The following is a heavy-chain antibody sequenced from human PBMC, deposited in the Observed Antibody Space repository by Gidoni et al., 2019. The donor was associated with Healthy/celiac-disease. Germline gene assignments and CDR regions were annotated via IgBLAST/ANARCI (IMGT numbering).Heavy chain of an antibody. J-gene: IGHJ4*02. Sequence: QVQLQESAPGLVKPSEPLSLTCTVYRYSISSVYYGVWSGPPPGKGLEWIGSNYHSGSTYYNPSLKSRVTISVDTSKNQFSLKLSSVTAADTAVYYCAREWELLDYFDYWGQGTLVTVSS. V-gene: IGHV4-38-2*02. D-gene: IGHD1-26*01. CDR2: NYHSGST. CDR3: AREWELLDYFDY. CDR1: RYSISSVYY.